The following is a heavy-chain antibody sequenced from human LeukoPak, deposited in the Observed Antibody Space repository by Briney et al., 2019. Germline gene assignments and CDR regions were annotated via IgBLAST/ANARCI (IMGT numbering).Heavy chain of an antibody. V-gene: IGHV1-69*13. D-gene: IGHD2-2*01. J-gene: IGHJ4*02. CDR2: IIPIFGTA. Sequence: SVKVSCKASGGTFSSYAISWVPQAPGQGLEWMGGIIPIFGTANYAQKFQGSVSITADESPSTAYMELSSLRSEDTTVYYCAIEIVGNIVVVPAAIWGQRTRVTVS. CDR3: AIEIVGNIVVVPAAI. CDR1: GGTFSSYA.